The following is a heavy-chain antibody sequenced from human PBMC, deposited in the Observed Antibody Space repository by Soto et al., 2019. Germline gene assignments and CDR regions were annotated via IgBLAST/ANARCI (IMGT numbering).Heavy chain of an antibody. J-gene: IGHJ4*02. CDR1: GFTFHYYA. Sequence: EVQLLDSGGGLVQPGGSLRLSCAASGFTFHYYAMTWVRQAPGKGLEWGSAISGLAGETYYADSVQGRLAISRDNSKKPMYLQMDSLRAEDTAVYFCEKGPLARRYDAETAYDYWGQGTLVTVSS. CDR2: ISGLAGET. D-gene: IGHD1-1*01. CDR3: EKGPLARRYDAETAYDY. V-gene: IGHV3-23*01.